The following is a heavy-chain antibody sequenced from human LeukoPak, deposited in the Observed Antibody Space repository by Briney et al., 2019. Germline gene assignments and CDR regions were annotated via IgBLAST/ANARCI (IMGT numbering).Heavy chain of an antibody. D-gene: IGHD5-12*01. CDR3: ARAVGYSGYGVDY. V-gene: IGHV4-31*03. CDR2: IYYSGST. J-gene: IGHJ4*02. Sequence: SETLSLTCTVSGGSISSGGYYWSWIRQHPGKGLEWIGYIYYSGSTYYNPSLKSRVTISVDTSKNQFSLKLSSVTAADTAVYYCARAVGYSGYGVDYWGQGTLVTVSP. CDR1: GGSISSGGYY.